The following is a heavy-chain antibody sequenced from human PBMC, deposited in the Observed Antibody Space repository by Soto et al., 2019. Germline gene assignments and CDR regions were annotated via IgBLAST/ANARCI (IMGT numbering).Heavy chain of an antibody. Sequence: QVQLVQSGAEVKKPGSSVKVSCKASGGTFSSYAISWVRQAPGQGLEWMGGIIPIFGTANYEQKFQGRVTITADESTSTAYMELSSLRSEDTAVDYCTRDSTYYYDRSGCDAFVIWSQETMVTFSS. CDR3: TRDSTYYYDRSGCDAFVI. V-gene: IGHV1-69*01. CDR2: IIPIFGTA. J-gene: IGHJ3*02. CDR1: GGTFSSYA. D-gene: IGHD3-22*01.